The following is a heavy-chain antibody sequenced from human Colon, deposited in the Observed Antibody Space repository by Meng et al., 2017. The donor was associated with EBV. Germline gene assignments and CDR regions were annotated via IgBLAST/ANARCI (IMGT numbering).Heavy chain of an antibody. J-gene: IGHJ5*02. Sequence: HVQRQQWGEGLLKPSEPLSRSCAVYGGSFRDYYWTWIRHPPGKGLEWIGEIDHRGNTKYNPSLKSRVTISLDTSKKQFSLKVSSVTAADSAVYYCARRGPSGNFSPWSQGALVTVSS. CDR3: ARRGPSGNFSP. CDR1: GGSFRDYY. CDR2: IDHRGNT. V-gene: IGHV4-34*01. D-gene: IGHD3-10*01.